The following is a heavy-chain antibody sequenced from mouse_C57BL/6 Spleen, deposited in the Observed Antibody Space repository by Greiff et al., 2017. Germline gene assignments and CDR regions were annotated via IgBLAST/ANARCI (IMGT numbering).Heavy chain of an antibody. D-gene: IGHD4-1*01. J-gene: IGHJ4*01. CDR3: ARGGTGIVAMYY. V-gene: IGHV1-55*01. CDR2: IYPGSSST. Sequence: QVQLQQPGAELVKPGASVKMSCKASGYTFTSYWITWVKQRPGQGLEWIGDIYPGSSSTNYNEKFKSKATLTVDTSSSTAYMQLSSLTSEDSAVYDCARGGTGIVAMYYWGQGTSVTVSS. CDR1: GYTFTSYW.